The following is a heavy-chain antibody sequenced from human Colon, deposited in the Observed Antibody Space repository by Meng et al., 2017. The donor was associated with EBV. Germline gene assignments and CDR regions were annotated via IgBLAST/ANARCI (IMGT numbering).Heavy chain of an antibody. J-gene: IGHJ4*02. Sequence: QVQRQEPGPGLVKPSQTLSLPCTVLGGSVSSGGYYWTWIRQHPGKGLEWFGHIYYSGSTFYNPSLKRRVIISIDTSKNQFSLNLRSVTAADTAVYYCARVSSGWDYFDYWGQGTLVTVSS. V-gene: IGHV4-31*03. D-gene: IGHD6-19*01. CDR1: GGSVSSGGYY. CDR3: ARVSSGWDYFDY. CDR2: IYYSGST.